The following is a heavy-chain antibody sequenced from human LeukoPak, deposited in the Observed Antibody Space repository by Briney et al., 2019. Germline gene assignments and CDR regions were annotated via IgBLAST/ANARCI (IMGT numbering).Heavy chain of an antibody. J-gene: IGHJ4*02. V-gene: IGHV4-30-4*01. CDR1: GGSISSGDYY. CDR2: IYYSGST. Sequence: SQTLSLTCTVSGGSISSGDYYWSWIRQPPGKGLEWIGYIYYSGSTYYNPSLKSRVTISVDTSKNQFSLKLSSVTAADTAVYYCARWGYGYGFPTLDYWGQGTLVTVSS. D-gene: IGHD5-18*01. CDR3: ARWGYGYGFPTLDY.